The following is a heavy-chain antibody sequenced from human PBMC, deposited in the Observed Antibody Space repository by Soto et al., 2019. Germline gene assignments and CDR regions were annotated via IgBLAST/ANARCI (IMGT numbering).Heavy chain of an antibody. J-gene: IGHJ4*02. CDR3: AKGRGLTQIVVTVLLDS. V-gene: IGHV3-23*01. CDR2: ITGTGGST. Sequence: GGSLRLSCAASGFTFSNSAMTWVRQAPGKGLEWVSSITGTGGSTYYADSVKGRFTISRDNSKNTLYLQMNSLRAEDTAVYYCAKGRGLTQIVVTVLLDSWCQGTLVTVFS. D-gene: IGHD3-22*01. CDR1: GFTFSNSA.